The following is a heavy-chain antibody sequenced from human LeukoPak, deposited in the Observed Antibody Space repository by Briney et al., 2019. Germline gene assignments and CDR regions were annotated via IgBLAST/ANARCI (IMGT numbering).Heavy chain of an antibody. Sequence: KPSETLSLTCTVSGGSISGYYWSWIRQPPGKGLEWIGYIYYSGSTNYNPSLKSRVTISVDTSKNQFSLKLSSVTAADTAVYYCARGREWEPKVFDYWGQGTLVTVSS. CDR3: ARGREWEPKVFDY. CDR2: IYYSGST. J-gene: IGHJ4*02. CDR1: GGSISGYY. D-gene: IGHD1-26*01. V-gene: IGHV4-59*01.